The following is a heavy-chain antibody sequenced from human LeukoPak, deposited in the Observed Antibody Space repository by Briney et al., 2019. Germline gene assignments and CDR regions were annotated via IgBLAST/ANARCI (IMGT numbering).Heavy chain of an antibody. Sequence: ASVKVSCKASGYTFTSYGISWVRQAPGQGLEWMGWISAYNGNTNSAQKFQGRVTMTRDTSISTAYMDLSSLRSDDTAVYYCARGGGRYSSSWEIDYWGQGTLVTVSS. CDR3: ARGGGRYSSSWEIDY. J-gene: IGHJ4*02. CDR1: GYTFTSYG. V-gene: IGHV1-18*01. D-gene: IGHD6-13*01. CDR2: ISAYNGNT.